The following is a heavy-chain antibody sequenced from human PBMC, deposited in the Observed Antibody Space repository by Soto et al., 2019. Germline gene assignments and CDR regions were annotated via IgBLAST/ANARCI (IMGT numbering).Heavy chain of an antibody. CDR2: FYPDGTT. J-gene: IGHJ3*02. CDR1: GFTVSSNY. Sequence: EVQLVESGGGLIQPGGSLRLSCAASGFTVSSNYMSWVRQAAGKGLEWVSVFYPDGTTYYADSVQGRFAISRDNSKNTLYLQMNRLRAEDTAVYYCARETVTTGGGAFDIWGQGTMVTVSS. CDR3: ARETVTTGGGAFDI. V-gene: IGHV3-53*01. D-gene: IGHD4-17*01.